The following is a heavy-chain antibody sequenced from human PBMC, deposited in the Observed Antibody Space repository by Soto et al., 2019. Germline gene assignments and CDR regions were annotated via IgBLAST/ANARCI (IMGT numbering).Heavy chain of an antibody. V-gene: IGHV3-74*01. CDR2: INSDGSST. CDR1: GFTFSNYW. Sequence: EVQLVESGGGLVQPGGSLRLSCAASGFTFSNYWMHWVRQVPGKGLVWVSRINSDGSSTSYADSVKGRFTISRDNAKNTLYVQMNSLRAEDTAVYYCARDRPYSSGWHFFDYWGQGTPVTISS. J-gene: IGHJ4*02. CDR3: ARDRPYSSGWHFFDY. D-gene: IGHD6-19*01.